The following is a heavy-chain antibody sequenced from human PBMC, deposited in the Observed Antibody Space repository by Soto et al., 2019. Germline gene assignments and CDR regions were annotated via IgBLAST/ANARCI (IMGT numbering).Heavy chain of an antibody. D-gene: IGHD3-16*02. CDR1: GGSISSGGYY. Sequence: QVQLQESGPGLVKPSQTLSLTCTVSGGSISSGGYYWSWIRQHPGKGLEWIGYIYYSGSTYYNPSLKSRVTISVDTSKNQFSLKLSSVTAADTAVYYCARDVHNYDYVWGSYRYLDYWGQGTLVTVSS. CDR2: IYYSGST. V-gene: IGHV4-31*03. J-gene: IGHJ4*02. CDR3: ARDVHNYDYVWGSYRYLDY.